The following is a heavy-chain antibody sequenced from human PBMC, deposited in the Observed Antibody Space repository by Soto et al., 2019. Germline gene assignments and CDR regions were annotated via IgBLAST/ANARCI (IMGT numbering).Heavy chain of an antibody. J-gene: IGHJ3*02. D-gene: IGHD2-2*01. V-gene: IGHV3-48*01. CDR1: GFTFSSYS. CDR3: ARWKVVPAAMVGAFDI. CDR2: ISSSSSTI. Sequence: GGSLRLSCAASGFTFSSYSMNWVRQAPGKGLEWVSYISSSSSTIYYADSVKGRFTISRDNAKNSLYLQMNSLRAEDTAVYYCARWKVVPAAMVGAFDIWGQGTMVTVSS.